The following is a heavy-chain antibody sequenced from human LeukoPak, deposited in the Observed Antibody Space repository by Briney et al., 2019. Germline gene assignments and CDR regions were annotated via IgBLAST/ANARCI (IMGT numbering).Heavy chain of an antibody. V-gene: IGHV3-64*01. Sequence: GGSLRLSCAASGFTFSTFAMHCVRQAPGKGLEYVSAITTNGGSTYYANSVKGRFTTSRDNSRNTLYLQMGSLRAEDMAVYYCAGVRAGVSGYYFDSWGQGTLVTVSS. CDR2: ITTNGGST. J-gene: IGHJ4*02. D-gene: IGHD6-13*01. CDR3: AGVRAGVSGYYFDS. CDR1: GFTFSTFA.